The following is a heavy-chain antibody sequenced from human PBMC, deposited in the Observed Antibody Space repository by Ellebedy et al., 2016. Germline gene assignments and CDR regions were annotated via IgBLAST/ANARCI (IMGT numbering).Heavy chain of an antibody. CDR1: GFTFSSYS. CDR3: AQVVPAVRGWFDP. D-gene: IGHD2-2*01. V-gene: IGHV3-48*01. Sequence: GGSLRLXCAASGFTFSSYSMNWVRQAPGKGLEWVSYISSSSSTIYYADSVKGRFTISRDNAKNSLYLQMNSLRAEDTAVYYCAQVVPAVRGWFDPWGQGTLVTVSS. J-gene: IGHJ5*02. CDR2: ISSSSSTI.